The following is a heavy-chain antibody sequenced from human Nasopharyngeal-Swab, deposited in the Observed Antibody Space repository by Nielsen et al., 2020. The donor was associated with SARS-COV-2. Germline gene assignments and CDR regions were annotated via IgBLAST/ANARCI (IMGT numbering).Heavy chain of an antibody. CDR1: GFTFGDYA. CDR2: IRSKAYGGTT. J-gene: IGHJ6*02. CDR3: TRAPRDGRNGYYYGMDV. Sequence: GASLKISCTASGFTFGDYAMSWVRQAPGKGLEWVGFIRSKAYGGTTEYAASVKGRFTISRDDSKSIAYLQMNSLKTEDTAVYYCTRAPRDGRNGYYYGMDVWGQGTTVTVSS. D-gene: IGHD1-1*01. V-gene: IGHV3-49*04.